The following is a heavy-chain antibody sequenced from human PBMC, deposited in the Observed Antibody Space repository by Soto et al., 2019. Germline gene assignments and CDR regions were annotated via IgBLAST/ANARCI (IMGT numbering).Heavy chain of an antibody. D-gene: IGHD3-22*01. Sequence: QLQLQESGPGLVKPLETLSLTCTVSGDSISSSSYYWGWIRQPPGKGLEWIGSIYYSGSTYYNPSLKSRVTISVDTSKNQFSLKLSSVTAEDTAAYYCARHHSRITMIVVAPGLNAFDIWGQGTMVTVSS. CDR1: GDSISSSSYY. CDR2: IYYSGST. CDR3: ARHHSRITMIVVAPGLNAFDI. J-gene: IGHJ3*02. V-gene: IGHV4-39*01.